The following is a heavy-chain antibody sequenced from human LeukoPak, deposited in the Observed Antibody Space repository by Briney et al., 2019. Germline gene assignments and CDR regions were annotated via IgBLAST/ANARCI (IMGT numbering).Heavy chain of an antibody. J-gene: IGHJ5*02. CDR2: IYYSGTT. CDR3: ARRFCSSAGCHRTFNYFDP. Sequence: SETLSLTCTVSGDSINDYYWTWIRQPPGKRLEWIGDIYYSGTTTYNPSLRSRVTISLDTSKNQFSLKLSSVTAADTAVYYCARRFCSSAGCHRTFNYFDPWGQGTLVTVSS. D-gene: IGHD2-2*01. CDR1: GDSINDYY. V-gene: IGHV4-59*01.